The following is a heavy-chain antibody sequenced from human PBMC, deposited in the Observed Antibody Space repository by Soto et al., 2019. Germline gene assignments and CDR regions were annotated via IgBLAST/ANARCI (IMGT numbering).Heavy chain of an antibody. Sequence: SETLSLTCTVSGGSVSSYYWSWIRQPPGKGQEWIGYIYYSGSTNYNPSLKSRVTISVDTSKNQFSLKLSSVTAADTAVYYCARWYYYDSSGYSDAFDIWGQGTMVTVSS. D-gene: IGHD3-22*01. J-gene: IGHJ3*02. V-gene: IGHV4-59*02. CDR3: ARWYYYDSSGYSDAFDI. CDR1: GGSVSSYY. CDR2: IYYSGST.